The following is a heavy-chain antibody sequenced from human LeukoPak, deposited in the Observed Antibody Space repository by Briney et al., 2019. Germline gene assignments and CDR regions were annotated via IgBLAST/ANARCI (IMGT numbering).Heavy chain of an antibody. CDR3: ARYDSSGYPFFDY. CDR2: INHSGST. V-gene: IGHV4-34*01. J-gene: IGHJ4*02. Sequence: ASETLSLTCAVCGGSFSGYYWSWLRQPPGKGREGIGEINHSGSTNYNPSLKSRVIISVDTTKNQFSLKLSSVTAEDTAVYYCARYDSSGYPFFDYWGQGTLVTVSS. D-gene: IGHD3-22*01. CDR1: GGSFSGYY.